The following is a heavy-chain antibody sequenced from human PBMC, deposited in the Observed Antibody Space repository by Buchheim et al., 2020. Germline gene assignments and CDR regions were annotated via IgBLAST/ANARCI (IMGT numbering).Heavy chain of an antibody. J-gene: IGHJ6*02. CDR1: GFTFSSYA. D-gene: IGHD5-24*01. CDR2: ISYDGSNN. Sequence: QVQLVESGGGVVQPGRSLRLSCAASGFTFSSYAMHWVRQAPGKGLEWVAVISYDGSNNYYADSVKGRFTISRDNSKNTLYLQMNSLRAEDTAVYYCASMGWLQLTYYYYGMDVWGQGTT. V-gene: IGHV3-30-3*01. CDR3: ASMGWLQLTYYYYGMDV.